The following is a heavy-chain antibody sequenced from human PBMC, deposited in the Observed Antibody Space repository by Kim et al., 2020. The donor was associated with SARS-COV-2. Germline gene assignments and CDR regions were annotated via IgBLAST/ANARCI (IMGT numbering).Heavy chain of an antibody. CDR1: GFTFSNHW. Sequence: GGSLRLSCAASGFTFSNHWMSWVRQAPGKGLEWVANIREDGNEKDYVESVQGRFTIFRDNAKNSVYLQMNSLRAEDTAVYYCAREKRESDVWSMMFGAYRFYGLDLWGRGTTVSVSS. D-gene: IGHD3-3*01. V-gene: IGHV3-7*03. J-gene: IGHJ6*01. CDR2: IREDGNEK. CDR3: AREKRESDVWSMMFGAYRFYGLDL.